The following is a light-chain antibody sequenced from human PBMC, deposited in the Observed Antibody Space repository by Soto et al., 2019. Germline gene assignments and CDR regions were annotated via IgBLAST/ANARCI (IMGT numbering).Light chain of an antibody. Sequence: QSALTQPPSVSGAPGQRVTISCTGSSSNIGAGYEVHWYQQLPGTAPKLLIYGNNNRPSGVPDRISGSKSGTSVSLAITGLRAEDEADYYCLSYDSSLGVVFGGGTKVTVL. J-gene: IGLJ3*02. CDR1: SSNIGAGYE. CDR2: GNN. V-gene: IGLV1-40*01. CDR3: LSYDSSLGVV.